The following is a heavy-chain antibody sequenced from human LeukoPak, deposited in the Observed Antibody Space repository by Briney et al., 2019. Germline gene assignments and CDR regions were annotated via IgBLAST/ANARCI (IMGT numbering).Heavy chain of an antibody. Sequence: GGSLRLSCAASGFTFSSYVMSWIRQAPGKGLEWVSVITGGGSTYYADSLKSRFTISRDNSKNTLYLQMNSLRAEDTAVYYCAKRASGGYYYFDYWGQGTMVTVSS. J-gene: IGHJ4*02. V-gene: IGHV3-23*01. CDR3: AKRASGGYYYFDY. D-gene: IGHD3-10*01. CDR1: GFTFSSYV. CDR2: ITGGGST.